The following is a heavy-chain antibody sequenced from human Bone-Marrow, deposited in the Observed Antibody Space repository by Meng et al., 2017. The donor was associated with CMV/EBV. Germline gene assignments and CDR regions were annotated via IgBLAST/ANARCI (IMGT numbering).Heavy chain of an antibody. CDR1: GFTFSSYG. V-gene: IGHV3-33*08. CDR3: ARGTGWVVAPVDY. CDR2: IWYDGSNK. Sequence: GGSLRLSCAASGFTFSSYGMHWVRQAPGKGLEWVAVIWYDGSNKYYADSVKGRFTISRDNAKNSLYLQMNSLRAEDTAVYYCARGTGWVVAPVDYWGQGTLVTVSS. D-gene: IGHD2-2*01. J-gene: IGHJ4*02.